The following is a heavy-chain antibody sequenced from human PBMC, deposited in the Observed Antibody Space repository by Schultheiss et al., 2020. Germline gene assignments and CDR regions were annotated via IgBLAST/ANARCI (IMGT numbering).Heavy chain of an antibody. CDR2: IYYSGST. CDR3: ARCPYSSSWYGVGYYYGMDV. J-gene: IGHJ6*02. CDR1: GGSISSYY. V-gene: IGHV4-59*01. D-gene: IGHD6-13*01. Sequence: SETLSLTCTVSGGSISSYYWSWIRQLPGKGLEWIGYIYYSGSTNYNPSLKSRVTISVDTSKNQFSLKLSSVTAADTAVYYCARCPYSSSWYGVGYYYGMDVWGQGTTVTGS.